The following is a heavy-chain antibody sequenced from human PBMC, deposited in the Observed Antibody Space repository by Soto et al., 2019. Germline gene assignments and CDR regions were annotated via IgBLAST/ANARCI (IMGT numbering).Heavy chain of an antibody. CDR3: ARVRGYCSGGSCYNDAFDI. V-gene: IGHV3-48*01. CDR2: ISSSSSTI. D-gene: IGHD2-15*01. CDR1: GFTFSSYS. J-gene: IGHJ3*02. Sequence: GESLKISCAASGFTFSSYSMNWVRQAPGKGLEWVSYISSSSSTIYYADSVKGRFTISRDNAKNSLYLQMNSLRAEDTAVYYCARVRGYCSGGSCYNDAFDIWGQGTMVTVSS.